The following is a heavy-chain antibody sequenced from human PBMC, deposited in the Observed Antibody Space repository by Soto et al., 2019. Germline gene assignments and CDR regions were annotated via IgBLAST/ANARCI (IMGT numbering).Heavy chain of an antibody. CDR2: INSDGSST. CDR1: GFTFSIYW. CDR3: ARNLLDLYSSSPGIDY. Sequence: EVQLVESGGGLVQPGGSLRLSCAASGFTFSIYWMHWVRQAPGKGLVWVSRINSDGSSTSYADSAKGRFTISRDNAKNTLYLQMNSLRAEDTAVYYCARNLLDLYSSSPGIDYWGQGTRVTVSS. D-gene: IGHD6-6*01. J-gene: IGHJ4*02. V-gene: IGHV3-74*01.